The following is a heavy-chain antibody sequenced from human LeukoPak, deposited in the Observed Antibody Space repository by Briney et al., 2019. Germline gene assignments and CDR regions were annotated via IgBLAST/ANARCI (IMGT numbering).Heavy chain of an antibody. D-gene: IGHD2-2*01. Sequence: PSETLSLTCTVSGGSISSGNYYWSWIRQHPGKGLEWIGYIYYSGSVYYNPSLESRVTISVDTSKNQFSLKLSSVTAADTAVYYCARHQSSGMDVWGQGTTVTVSS. V-gene: IGHV4-39*01. CDR2: IYYSGSV. J-gene: IGHJ6*02. CDR1: GGSISSGNYY. CDR3: ARHQSSGMDV.